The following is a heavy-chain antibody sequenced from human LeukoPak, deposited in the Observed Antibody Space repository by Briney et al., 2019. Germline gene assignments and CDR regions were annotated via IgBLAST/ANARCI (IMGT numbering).Heavy chain of an antibody. CDR2: ISGSGGST. Sequence: GGSLRLSCAASGFTFSSYAMSWVRQAPGKGLEWVSAISGSGGSTYYADSVKGRFTISRDNSKNTLYLQMNSLRAEDTAVYYCAAPDYYDGSGYPPISWFDPWGQGTLVTVSS. CDR1: GFTFSSYA. J-gene: IGHJ5*02. D-gene: IGHD3-22*01. CDR3: AAPDYYDGSGYPPISWFDP. V-gene: IGHV3-23*01.